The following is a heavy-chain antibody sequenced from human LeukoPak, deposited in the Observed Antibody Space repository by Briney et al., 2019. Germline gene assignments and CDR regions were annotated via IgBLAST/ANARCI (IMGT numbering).Heavy chain of an antibody. Sequence: GGSLRLSCAASGFAFSRHAMTWVRQAPGKGLDWVSGISASGGGTYYADSVKGRFTVSRDTSKSTLFLQMNSLRVEDTAVYYCVKDQGYTSGWHDHWGQGTLVTVSS. CDR1: GFAFSRHA. CDR3: VKDQGYTSGWHDH. J-gene: IGHJ5*02. CDR2: ISASGGGT. D-gene: IGHD6-19*01. V-gene: IGHV3-23*01.